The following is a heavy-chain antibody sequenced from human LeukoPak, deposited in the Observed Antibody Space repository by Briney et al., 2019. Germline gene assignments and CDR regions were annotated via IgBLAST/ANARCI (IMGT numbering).Heavy chain of an antibody. V-gene: IGHV5-51*01. CDR3: ARQGATASPKYSSGWYGL. CDR2: IYPGDSDT. CDR1: GYSFTSYW. Sequence: GESLKISCKGSGYSFTSYWIGWVRQMPGKGLEWMGIIYPGDSDTRYSPSFQGQVTISADKSISTAYLQWSSLKASDTAMYYCARQGATASPKYSSGWYGLWGQGTLVTVSS. J-gene: IGHJ5*02. D-gene: IGHD6-19*01.